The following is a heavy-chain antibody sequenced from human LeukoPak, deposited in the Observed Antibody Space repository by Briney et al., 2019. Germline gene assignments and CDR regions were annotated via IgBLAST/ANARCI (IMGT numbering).Heavy chain of an antibody. CDR1: GYTFTGYY. Sequence: ASVKVSCKASGYTFTGYYMHWVRQAPGQGLEWMGWINPNSGGTNYAQKFQGRVTMTRDTSISTAYMELSRLRSGDTAVYYCARPNVDSSGYWSYFDYWGQGTLVTVSS. D-gene: IGHD3-22*01. V-gene: IGHV1-2*02. CDR3: ARPNVDSSGYWSYFDY. CDR2: INPNSGGT. J-gene: IGHJ4*02.